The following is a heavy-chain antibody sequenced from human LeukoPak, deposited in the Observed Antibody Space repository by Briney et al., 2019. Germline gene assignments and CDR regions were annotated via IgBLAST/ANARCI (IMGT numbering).Heavy chain of an antibody. V-gene: IGHV3-23*01. CDR2: VSSSGENT. Sequence: GGTLRLSCAASDFTFSSSGMTWVRQAPGKGLEWVSTVSSSGENTYYADSAKGRFTISRDNSKNTLYLQMNSLRAEDTAVYYCAKGAYYDLWGQGTLVTVSS. CDR3: AKGAYYDL. CDR1: DFTFSSSG. D-gene: IGHD3-22*01. J-gene: IGHJ4*02.